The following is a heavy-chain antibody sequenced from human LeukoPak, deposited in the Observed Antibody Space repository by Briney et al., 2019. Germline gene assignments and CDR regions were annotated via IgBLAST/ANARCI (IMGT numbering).Heavy chain of an antibody. Sequence: GGSLRLSCAASGFTFSSYGMHWVRQAPGKELEWVAVIWYDGSNKYYADSVKGRFTISRDNSKNTLYLQMNSLRAEDTAVYYCAKDIGAAGTDFWGQGTLVTVSS. CDR3: AKDIGAAGTDF. V-gene: IGHV3-33*06. CDR1: GFTFSSYG. D-gene: IGHD6-13*01. CDR2: IWYDGSNK. J-gene: IGHJ4*02.